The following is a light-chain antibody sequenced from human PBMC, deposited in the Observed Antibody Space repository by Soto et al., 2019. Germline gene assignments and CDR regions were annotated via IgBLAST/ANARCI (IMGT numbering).Light chain of an antibody. CDR3: QQYGSSGT. V-gene: IGKV3-20*01. Sequence: EIVLTQSPGTLSLSPGETATLSCRASQSVSNNYLAWYQQKPGLAPRLLIYGASNRATGIPDRFSGSGSGTDFTLTSSRLEPEDLAVYYCQQYGSSGTFGQGTKVEIK. CDR2: GAS. CDR1: QSVSNNY. J-gene: IGKJ1*01.